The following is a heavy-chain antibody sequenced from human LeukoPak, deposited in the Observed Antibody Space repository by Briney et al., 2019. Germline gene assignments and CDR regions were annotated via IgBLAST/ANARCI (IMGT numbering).Heavy chain of an antibody. CDR1: GFSFSDYY. CDR2: VSSSGAAV. D-gene: IGHD1-26*01. J-gene: IGHJ5*02. Sequence: GGSLRLSCAASGFSFSDYYMSWIRQSPGKGLEWLSYVSSSGAAVHYADSVKGRFTISRDNAKKSLYLQMDSLTAEDTALYYCTRDASVGATGGWFDPWAREPWSPSPQ. V-gene: IGHV3-11*01. CDR3: TRDASVGATGGWFDP.